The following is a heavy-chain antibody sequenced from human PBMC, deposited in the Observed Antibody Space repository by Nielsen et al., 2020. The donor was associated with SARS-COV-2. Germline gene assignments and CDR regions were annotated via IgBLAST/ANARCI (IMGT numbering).Heavy chain of an antibody. CDR1: GGSFSGYY. D-gene: IGHD3-10*01. CDR3: ARTIRRVSWFDP. J-gene: IGHJ5*02. V-gene: IGHV4-34*01. CDR2: INHSGST. Sequence: GSLRLSCAVYGGSFSGYYWSWIRQPPGKGLEWIGEINHSGSTNYNPSLKSRVTISVDTSKNQFSLKLSSVTAADTAVYYCARTIRRVSWFDPWGQGTLVTVSS.